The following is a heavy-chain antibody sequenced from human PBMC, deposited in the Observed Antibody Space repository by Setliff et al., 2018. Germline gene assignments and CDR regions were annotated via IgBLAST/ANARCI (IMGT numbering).Heavy chain of an antibody. Sequence: SVKVSCKASGGTFSSYGISWVRQAPGQGLEWMGGTIPVFGTTDYAQKFQGRVTIMTDESTSTAYMELSSLTSEDTAVYYCARALGGNYFDYWGPGILVTVSS. J-gene: IGHJ4*02. CDR2: TIPVFGTT. D-gene: IGHD2-15*01. CDR3: ARALGGNYFDY. CDR1: GGTFSSYG. V-gene: IGHV1-69*05.